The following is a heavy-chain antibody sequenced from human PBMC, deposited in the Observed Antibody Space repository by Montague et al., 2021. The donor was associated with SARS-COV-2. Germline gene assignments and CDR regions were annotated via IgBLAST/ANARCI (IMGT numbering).Heavy chain of an antibody. CDR2: IYYSGST. Sequence: SETLSLTCTVSGGSISSYYWSWIRQPPGKGLEWIGYIYYSGSTYYNPSLKSRVTISVDTSKNQFSLKLSSVTAADTAVFYCASELGYCSSTNCFRFGYWGQGTLVTVSS. V-gene: IGHV4-59*01. D-gene: IGHD2-2*01. CDR3: ASELGYCSSTNCFRFGY. J-gene: IGHJ4*02. CDR1: GGSISSYY.